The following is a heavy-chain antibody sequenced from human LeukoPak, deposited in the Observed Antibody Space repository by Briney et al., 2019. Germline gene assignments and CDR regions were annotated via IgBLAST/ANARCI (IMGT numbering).Heavy chain of an antibody. CDR3: ARHPIAAAGFDY. CDR2: IYTSGST. D-gene: IGHD6-13*01. CDR1: GGSISSYY. J-gene: IGHJ4*02. V-gene: IGHV4-4*07. Sequence: SETLSLTCTVSGGSISSYYWSWIRQPAGKGLDWIGRIYTSGSTNYNPSLKSRVTMSVDTSKNQFSLKLSSVTAADTAVYYCARHPIAAAGFDYWGQGTLVTVSS.